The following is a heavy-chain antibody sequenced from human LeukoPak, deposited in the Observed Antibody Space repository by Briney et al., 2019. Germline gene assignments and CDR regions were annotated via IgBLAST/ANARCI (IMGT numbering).Heavy chain of an antibody. CDR3: ASRSVTMDADY. D-gene: IGHD4-17*01. CDR2: INPNSGGT. CDR1: GYTFTVYY. J-gene: IGHJ4*02. V-gene: IGHV1-2*02. Sequence: GASVTVSFTSSGYTFTVYYMHWVRQAPGQGLEWMGWINPNSGGTNYAQKFQGRGTMTRDTSISTAYMELSRLRSDDTAVYYCASRSVTMDADYWGQGTLVTVSS.